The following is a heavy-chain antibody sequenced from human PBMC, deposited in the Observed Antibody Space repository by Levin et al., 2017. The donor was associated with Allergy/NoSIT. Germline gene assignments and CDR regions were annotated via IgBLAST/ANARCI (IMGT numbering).Heavy chain of an antibody. D-gene: IGHD2-2*01. V-gene: IGHV7-4-1*02. CDR1: GYDFTSYG. J-gene: IGHJ4*02. CDR2: INTDTGNP. CDR3: ARDLELLCPGN. Sequence: GGSLRLSCKASGYDFTSYGMNWVRQAPGQGLEWMGWINTDTGNPRYAQDFTGRFVFSLDTSVNTAYLQISSLKAADTAVYYCARDLELLCPGNWGQGTLVTVSS.